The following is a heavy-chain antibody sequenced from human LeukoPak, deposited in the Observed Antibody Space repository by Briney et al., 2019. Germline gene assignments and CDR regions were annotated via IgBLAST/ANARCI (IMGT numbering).Heavy chain of an antibody. J-gene: IGHJ4*02. Sequence: QAGGSLRLSCAASGFPFTIYWMRWVRHAPGKGLEWVAIVKQDGSETYYLDSVKGRFSLSRDNAKNLVHLQMNRLRNEDTAMYYCARDRSSGLASASDNWGQGTLVIVSS. D-gene: IGHD6-19*01. CDR1: GFPFTIYW. V-gene: IGHV3-7*01. CDR3: ARDRSSGLASASDN. CDR2: VKQDGSET.